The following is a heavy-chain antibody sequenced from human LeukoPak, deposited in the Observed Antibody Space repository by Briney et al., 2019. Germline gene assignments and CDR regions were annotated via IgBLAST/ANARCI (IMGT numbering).Heavy chain of an antibody. D-gene: IGHD3-10*01. J-gene: IGHJ4*02. CDR3: ARDGVRWLGDY. CDR2: ISSSSSTI. V-gene: IGHV3-48*01. CDR1: GFTFSSYS. Sequence: GGSLRLSCAASGFTFSSYSMNWVRQAPGKGLEWVSYISSSSSTIYYADSAKGRFTISRDNAKNSLYLQMNSLRAEDTAVYYCARDGVRWLGDYWGQGTLVTVSS.